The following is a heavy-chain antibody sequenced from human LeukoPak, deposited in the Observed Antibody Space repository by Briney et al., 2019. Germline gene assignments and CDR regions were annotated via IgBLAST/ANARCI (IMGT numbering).Heavy chain of an antibody. CDR3: ARGTYYYDSSGYPNDAFDI. CDR2: IYYTGIT. CDR1: GGSIRNYY. J-gene: IGHJ3*02. V-gene: IGHV4-59*08. D-gene: IGHD3-22*01. Sequence: TSETLSLTCTVSGGSIRNYYWSWIRQPPGKGLEWIGYIYYTGITNYNPSLKSRVTISVDTSKNQFSLKLSSVTAADTAVYYCARGTYYYDSSGYPNDAFDIWGQGTMVTVSS.